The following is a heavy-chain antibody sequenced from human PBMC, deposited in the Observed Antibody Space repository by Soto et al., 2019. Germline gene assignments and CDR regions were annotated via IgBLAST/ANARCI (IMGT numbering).Heavy chain of an antibody. CDR1: GYTFTTYG. J-gene: IGHJ4*02. CDR2: ISASNGNI. D-gene: IGHD6-13*01. CDR3: ARALPYSSRGDS. Sequence: ASVKVSCKASGYTFTTYGISWVRQAPGQGLEWMGWISASNGNIYYGQKFQGRVTMTTDSFTSTAYMELSSLTSDDTAVYYCARALPYSSRGDSWGRGTLVTISS. V-gene: IGHV1-18*01.